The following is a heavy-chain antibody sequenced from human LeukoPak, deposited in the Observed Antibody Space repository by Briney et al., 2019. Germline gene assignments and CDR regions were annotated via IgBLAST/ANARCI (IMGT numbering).Heavy chain of an antibody. CDR3: ARGRPYSGGYHLDY. CDR2: MYYGGST. D-gene: IGHD1-26*01. CDR1: GGSISSSSYY. V-gene: IGHV4-39*01. Sequence: PSETLSLTCTVSGGSISSSSYYWGWIRQPPGKGLEWIGSMYYGGSTYYNPSLKSRVTMSVDTSKNQFFLKLNSVTAADTAVYYCARGRPYSGGYHLDYWGQGTLVTVSP. J-gene: IGHJ4*02.